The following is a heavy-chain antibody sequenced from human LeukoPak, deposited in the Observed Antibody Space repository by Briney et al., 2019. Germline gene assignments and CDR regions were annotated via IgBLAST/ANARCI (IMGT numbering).Heavy chain of an antibody. D-gene: IGHD6-13*01. CDR3: ATPAAGPGAEYSLY. CDR2: IDFTSRYI. CDR1: GFTFSSYS. Sequence: GGSLRLSCAASGFTFSSYSMNWVRQAPGKGLEWVSSIDFTSRYIYNADSVKGRFTTSRDNARNSLDLQMNSLKVEDTAVYYCATPAAGPGAEYSLYWGQGTLVIVSS. J-gene: IGHJ1*01. V-gene: IGHV3-21*01.